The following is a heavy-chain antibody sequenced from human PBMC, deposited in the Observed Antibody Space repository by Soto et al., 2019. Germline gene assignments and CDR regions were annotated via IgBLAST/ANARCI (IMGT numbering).Heavy chain of an antibody. V-gene: IGHV5-10-1*01. CDR1: GYSFAGYW. J-gene: IGHJ4*02. CDR2: IDPSDSQT. D-gene: IGHD3-22*01. CDR3: ARQIYDSDTGPNFQYYFDS. Sequence: GESLKISCKGSGYSFAGYWITWVRQKPGEGLEWMGRIDPSDSQTYYSPSFRGHVTISVTKSITTVFLQWSSLRASDTAMYYCARQIYDSDTGPNFQYYFDSWGQGTPVTVSS.